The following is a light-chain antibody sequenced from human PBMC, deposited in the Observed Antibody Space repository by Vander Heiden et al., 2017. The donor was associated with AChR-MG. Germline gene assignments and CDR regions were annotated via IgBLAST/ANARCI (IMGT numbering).Light chain of an antibody. CDR2: EAS. J-gene: IGKJ1*01. V-gene: IGKV3-11*01. CDR3: HHRSNRPPWT. CDR1: QSVSKY. Sequence: EIVLPQSPATLSLSPGDRATLSCRASQSVSKYLAWYQQKPGQAPRLLIYEASNRATGIPARFSGSGSGTDFTLTVSSLEPEDVAVYYCHHRSNRPPWTFGQGTKVEIK.